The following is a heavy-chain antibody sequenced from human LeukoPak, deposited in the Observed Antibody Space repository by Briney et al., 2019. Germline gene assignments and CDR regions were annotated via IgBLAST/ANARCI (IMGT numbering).Heavy chain of an antibody. D-gene: IGHD3-22*01. J-gene: IGHJ5*02. CDR1: GGFIRTGTYY. V-gene: IGHV4-39*07. CDR2: INHSGSN. CDR3: ARAATVRSMIVVARRGRWFDP. Sequence: SETLSLTCTVSGGFIRTGTYYWGWIRQPAGKGLEWIGEINHSGSNNYNPSLKSRVTISVDTSKNQFSLKLISVTAADTAVYYCARAATVRSMIVVARRGRWFDPWGQGTLVTVSS.